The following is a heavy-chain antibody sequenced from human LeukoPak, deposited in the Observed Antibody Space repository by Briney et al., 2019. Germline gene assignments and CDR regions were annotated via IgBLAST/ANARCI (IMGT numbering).Heavy chain of an antibody. CDR3: ATYAQKWVPSDS. V-gene: IGHV3-23*03. J-gene: IGHJ5*02. CDR1: GFTFSASP. Sequence: GGSLRLSCAASGFTFSASPMSWVRQVAGKGLEWVSVIYGDGREIHYADCVKGRFSISRDNSKNTLFLQKNTLRAEDTAVYYCATYAQKWVPSDSWGQGTLVTVSS. D-gene: IGHD3-16*01. CDR2: IYGDGREI.